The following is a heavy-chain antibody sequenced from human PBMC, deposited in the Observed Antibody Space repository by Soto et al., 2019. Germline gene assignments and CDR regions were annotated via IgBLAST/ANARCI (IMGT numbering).Heavy chain of an antibody. V-gene: IGHV3-23*01. CDR2: LTVTGDSA. CDR1: GFRLSDSA. CDR3: AKNGCSYPACYPYYYYVDV. Sequence: EVQLLGSGGGLVQPGGSLRLSCAASGFRLSDSAVSWVRQAPGKGLEWVSSLTVTGDSAFYSGSVKGRFTISRDISKSTLYLQMNSLRAEDTAVYYCAKNGCSYPACYPYYYYVDVWGRGTTVTVSS. D-gene: IGHD2-15*01. J-gene: IGHJ6*03.